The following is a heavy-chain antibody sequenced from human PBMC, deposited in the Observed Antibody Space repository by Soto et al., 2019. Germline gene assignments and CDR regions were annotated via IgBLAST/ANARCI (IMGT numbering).Heavy chain of an antibody. CDR3: ARDPPTGTTLDWVDS. J-gene: IGHJ5*01. CDR2: ISSSGSFM. CDR1: GFSFSSDS. D-gene: IGHD1-7*01. V-gene: IGHV3-21*01. Sequence: GGSLRLSCAASGFSFSSDSMAWVRQAPGKGLEWVSSISSSGSFMNYADSVKGRFTISRDNARNSLYLQMSGLKDEDTAVYYCARDPPTGTTLDWVDSWGQGTLVTVSS.